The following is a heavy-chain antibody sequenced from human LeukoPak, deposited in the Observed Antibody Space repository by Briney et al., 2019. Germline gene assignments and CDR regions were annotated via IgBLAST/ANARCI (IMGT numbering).Heavy chain of an antibody. D-gene: IGHD7-27*01. CDR2: IYHSGST. J-gene: IGHJ4*02. CDR3: AKRGNWGFFDY. Sequence: SETLSLTCTVSGYSINSGYYWGWIRQPPGKGLEWIGIIYHSGSTYYNPSLKSRVTISVDTSKNQFSLKVSSVTAADTAVYYCAKRGNWGFFDYWGQGTLVTVSS. CDR1: GYSINSGYY. V-gene: IGHV4-38-2*02.